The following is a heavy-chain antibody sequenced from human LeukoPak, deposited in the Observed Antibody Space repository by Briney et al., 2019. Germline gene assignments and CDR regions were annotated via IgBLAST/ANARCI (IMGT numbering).Heavy chain of an antibody. CDR2: IYYSGST. V-gene: IGHV4-39*01. CDR3: ARHNYDSSGYYTRNFDY. D-gene: IGHD3-22*01. CDR1: GGSISSYY. J-gene: IGHJ4*02. Sequence: SETLSLTCTVSGGSISSYYWGWIRQPPGKGLEWIGSIYYSGSTYYNPSLKSRVTISVDTSKNQFSLKLSSVTAADTAVYYCARHNYDSSGYYTRNFDYWGQGTLVTVSS.